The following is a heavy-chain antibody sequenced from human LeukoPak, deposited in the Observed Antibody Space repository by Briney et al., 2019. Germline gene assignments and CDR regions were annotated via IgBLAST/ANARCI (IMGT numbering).Heavy chain of an antibody. J-gene: IGHJ4*02. Sequence: QPGGSLRLSCAASGFTFISYSISWVRQAPGKGLEWVANIKQDGSEKYYVDSVKGRFTVSRDNAKNSLYLQMNSLRAEDTAVYSCARDFYGDFDFWGQGTLVTVSS. CDR3: ARDFYGDFDF. D-gene: IGHD4-17*01. V-gene: IGHV3-7*04. CDR2: IKQDGSEK. CDR1: GFTFISYS.